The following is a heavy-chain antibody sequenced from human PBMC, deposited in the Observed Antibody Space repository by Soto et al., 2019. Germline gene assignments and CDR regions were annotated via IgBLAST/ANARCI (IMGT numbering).Heavy chain of an antibody. CDR2: ISGSGGST. V-gene: IGHV3-23*01. CDR1: G. D-gene: IGHD2-21*01. CDR3: SKDLPLIVVVIAYFDY. Sequence: GRRCIRKKTGKGLEWVSAISGSGGSTYYADSVKGRFTISRDNSKNTLYLQMNSLRAEDTAVYYCSKDLPLIVVVIAYFDYWGQGTLVTVSS. J-gene: IGHJ4*02.